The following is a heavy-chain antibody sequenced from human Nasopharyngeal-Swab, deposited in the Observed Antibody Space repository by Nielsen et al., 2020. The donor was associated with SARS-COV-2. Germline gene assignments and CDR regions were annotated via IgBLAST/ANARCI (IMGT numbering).Heavy chain of an antibody. CDR2: IYSSGSST. Sequence: GGSLRLSCAASGFTSSSYAMSWVRQAPGKGLEWVSVIYSSGSSTYYADSVKGRFTISRDNSKNTLYLQMNSLRAEDTAVYYCAKDRKITIFGVVTHPYYGMDVWGQGTTVTVSS. V-gene: IGHV3-23*03. J-gene: IGHJ6*02. D-gene: IGHD3-3*01. CDR1: GFTSSSYA. CDR3: AKDRKITIFGVVTHPYYGMDV.